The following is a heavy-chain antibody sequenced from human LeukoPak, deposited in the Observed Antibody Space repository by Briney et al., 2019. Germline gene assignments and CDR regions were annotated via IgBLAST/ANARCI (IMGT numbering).Heavy chain of an antibody. CDR3: ARSAVRDGPTPLGKYGDYRRYYFDY. V-gene: IGHV3-21*01. Sequence: PGGSLRLSCAASGFTFSSYSMNWVRQAPGKGLEWVSSISSRSSYIDYADSLKGRFTISRDNSKNTLYLQMNSLRAEDTAVYYCARSAVRDGPTPLGKYGDYRRYYFDYWGQGTLVTVSS. D-gene: IGHD4-17*01. CDR1: GFTFSSYS. CDR2: ISSRSSYI. J-gene: IGHJ4*02.